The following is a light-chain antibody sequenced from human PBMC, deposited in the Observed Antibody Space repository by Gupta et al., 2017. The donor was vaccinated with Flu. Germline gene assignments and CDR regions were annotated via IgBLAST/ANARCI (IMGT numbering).Light chain of an antibody. Sequence: QLVLTQSPSASASPGASVKLTCTLSSGHSSYPITWHQQQPEKGPRYLMKVNSDGSHNKGDGIPDRFSGSSSGAERYLTLARLQSEDEDYYYCQTWSLLGVFGGGTKLTVL. CDR3: QTWSLLGV. V-gene: IGLV4-69*01. CDR1: SGHSSYP. CDR2: VNSDGSH. J-gene: IGLJ3*02.